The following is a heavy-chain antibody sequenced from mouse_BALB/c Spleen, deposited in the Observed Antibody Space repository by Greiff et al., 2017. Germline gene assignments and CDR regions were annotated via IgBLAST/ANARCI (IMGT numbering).Heavy chain of an antibody. CDR2: ISSGGSYT. D-gene: IGHD2-3*01. Sequence: EVKVVESGGGLVKPGGSLKLSCAASGFTFSSYTMSWVRQTPEKRLEWVATISSGGSYTYYPDSVKGRFTISRDNAKNTLYLQMSSLKSEDTAMYYCTRDDGYEDYWGQGTSVTVSS. CDR3: TRDDGYEDY. J-gene: IGHJ4*01. V-gene: IGHV5-6-4*01. CDR1: GFTFSSYT.